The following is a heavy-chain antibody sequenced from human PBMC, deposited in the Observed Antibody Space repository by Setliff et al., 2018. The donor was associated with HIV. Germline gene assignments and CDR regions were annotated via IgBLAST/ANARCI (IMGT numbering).Heavy chain of an antibody. D-gene: IGHD1-7*01. V-gene: IGHV3-74*01. CDR2: INNDGSIT. CDR3: VKWNYPNS. J-gene: IGHJ4*02. Sequence: LKISCAASGFTLIDHWMHWVRQVPGKGLVWVSRINNDGSITNYADFVKGRFTMSRDSAKNTLYLQMNSLRVEDTAVYYCVKWNYPNSWGQGTLVTVSS. CDR1: GFTLIDHW.